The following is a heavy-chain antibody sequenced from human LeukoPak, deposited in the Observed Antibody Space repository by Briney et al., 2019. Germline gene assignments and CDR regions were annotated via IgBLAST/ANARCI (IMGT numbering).Heavy chain of an antibody. V-gene: IGHV3-21*01. CDR1: GFTFSSYS. J-gene: IGHJ4*02. D-gene: IGHD6-19*01. CDR2: ISSSSSYI. CDR3: ARDSSGWYDRADY. Sequence: GGSLRLSCAASGFTFSSYSMNWVRQAPGKGLEWVSSISSSSSYIYYADSVKGRFTISRDNAKNSLYLQMNSLRAEDTAVYYCARDSSGWYDRADYWGQGTLVTVSS.